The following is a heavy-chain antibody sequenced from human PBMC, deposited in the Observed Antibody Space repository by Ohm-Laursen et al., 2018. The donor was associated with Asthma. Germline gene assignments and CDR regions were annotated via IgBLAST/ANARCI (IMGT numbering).Heavy chain of an antibody. D-gene: IGHD3-22*01. Sequence: SLRLSCAAPGFTFSSYGMHWVRQAPGKGLEWVAVISYDGSNKYYADSVKGRFTISRDNSKNTLYLQMNSLRAEDTAVYYCARDSGYGSSGYQYYYYGMDVWGQGTTVTVSS. CDR2: ISYDGSNK. J-gene: IGHJ6*02. V-gene: IGHV3-30*19. CDR1: GFTFSSYG. CDR3: ARDSGYGSSGYQYYYYGMDV.